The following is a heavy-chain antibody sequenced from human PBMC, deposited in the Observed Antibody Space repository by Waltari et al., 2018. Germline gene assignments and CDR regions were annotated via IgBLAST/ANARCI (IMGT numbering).Heavy chain of an antibody. V-gene: IGHV4-61*09. CDR3: ARFSDYGDKMGLDY. Sequence: QVQLQESGPGLVKPSQTLSLTCTVSGGSISSGSYYWSWIRPPAGKGLEWIGYIYTSGSTNYNPSLKSRVTISVDTSKNQFSLKLSSVTAADTAVYYCARFSDYGDKMGLDYWGQGTLVTVSS. J-gene: IGHJ4*02. CDR1: GGSISSGSYY. CDR2: IYTSGST. D-gene: IGHD4-17*01.